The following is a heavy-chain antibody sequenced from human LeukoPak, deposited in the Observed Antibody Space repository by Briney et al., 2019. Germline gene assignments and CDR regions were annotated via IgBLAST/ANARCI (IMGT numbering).Heavy chain of an antibody. Sequence: PGGSLRLSCAASGFTFSSYAMSWVRQAPGKGLEWVSAISGGGGSTYYADSVKGRFTISRDNSKNTLYLQMNSLRAEDTAVYYCAKVPYSSGWYSNWFDPWGQGTLVTVSS. CDR2: ISGGGGST. V-gene: IGHV3-23*01. D-gene: IGHD6-19*01. CDR1: GFTFSSYA. CDR3: AKVPYSSGWYSNWFDP. J-gene: IGHJ5*02.